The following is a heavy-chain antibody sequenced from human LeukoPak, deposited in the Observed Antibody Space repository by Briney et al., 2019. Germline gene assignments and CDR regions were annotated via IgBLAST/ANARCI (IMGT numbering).Heavy chain of an antibody. J-gene: IGHJ6*02. CDR3: AREGGYYYDSSAGMDV. CDR1: GGSISSYY. V-gene: IGHV4-39*07. CDR2: IYYSGST. D-gene: IGHD3-22*01. Sequence: PSETLSLTCTVSGGSISSYYWGWIRQPPGKGLEWIGSIYYSGSTYYNPSLKSRVTISVDTSKNQFSLKLSSVTAADTAVYYCAREGGYYYDSSAGMDVWGQGTTVTVSS.